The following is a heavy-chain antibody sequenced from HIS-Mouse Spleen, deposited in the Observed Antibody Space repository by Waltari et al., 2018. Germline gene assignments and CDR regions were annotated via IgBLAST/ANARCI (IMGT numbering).Heavy chain of an antibody. Sequence: QLQLQESGPGLVKPSETLSLTCTVSGGSIRSSSYYWGGTRQPPGKGLEWIGSIYYSGSTYYNPSLKSRVTISVDTSKNQFSLKLSSVTAADTAVYYCAREIPYSSSWYDWYFDLWGRGTLVTVSS. CDR3: AREIPYSSSWYDWYFDL. CDR2: IYYSGST. D-gene: IGHD6-13*01. CDR1: GGSIRSSSYY. J-gene: IGHJ2*01. V-gene: IGHV4-39*07.